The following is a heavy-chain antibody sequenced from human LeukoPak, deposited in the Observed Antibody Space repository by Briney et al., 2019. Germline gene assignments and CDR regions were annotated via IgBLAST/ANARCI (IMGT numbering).Heavy chain of an antibody. CDR1: GFTFSSYA. D-gene: IGHD5-24*01. V-gene: IGHV3-23*01. CDR3: AQGTPRDGYNSGYFDY. CDR2: ISDNGDYT. Sequence: GGSLRLSCAASGFTFSSYAMSWVRQAPGKGLEWVSIISDNGDYTYYADSVKGRFTISRDNSKNTLYPQMNSLRAEDTAVYYCAQGTPRDGYNSGYFDYWGQGTLVTVSS. J-gene: IGHJ4*02.